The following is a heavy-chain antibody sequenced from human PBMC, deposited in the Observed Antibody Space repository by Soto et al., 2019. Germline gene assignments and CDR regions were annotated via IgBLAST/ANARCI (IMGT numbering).Heavy chain of an antibody. J-gene: IGHJ3*02. CDR2: IWYDGSNK. Sequence: GGSLRLSCAASGFTFSSYGMHWVRQAPGKGLEWVAVIWYDGSNKYYADSVKGRFTISRDNSKNTLYLQMNSLRAEDTAVYYCARAYCSGGSCDAFDIWGQGTMVTVSS. CDR3: ARAYCSGGSCDAFDI. CDR1: GFTFSSYG. D-gene: IGHD2-15*01. V-gene: IGHV3-33*01.